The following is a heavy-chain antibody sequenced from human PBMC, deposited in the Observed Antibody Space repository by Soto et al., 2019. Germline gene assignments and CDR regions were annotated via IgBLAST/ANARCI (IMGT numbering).Heavy chain of an antibody. J-gene: IGHJ4*02. CDR2: ISRSSGTM. Sequence: GSLRLYCAASGFSSKNYGMNWVRQAPGKGQEWVSYISRSSGTMYYADSVKGRFTISRDNAKNSLYLQMNSLRAEDTAVYYCVRDEIAALDYWGQGTLVTVSS. CDR3: VRDEIAALDY. CDR1: GFSSKNYG. D-gene: IGHD6-6*01. V-gene: IGHV3-48*01.